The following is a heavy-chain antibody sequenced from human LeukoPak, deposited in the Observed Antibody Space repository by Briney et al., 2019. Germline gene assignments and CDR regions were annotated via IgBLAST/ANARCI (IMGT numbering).Heavy chain of an antibody. CDR2: ISHRGSP. D-gene: IGHD6-13*01. CDR3: ARLTAAARSYYMDV. J-gene: IGHJ6*03. V-gene: IGHV4-38-2*02. Sequence: SETLSLTCIVSGYSISSDYCWGWIRQAPGKGLEWIGSISHRGSPYYNPSLQSRVTMSADTPNNQFSLRLSSVTAADTAVYYCARLTAAARSYYMDVWGKGTTVTVSS. CDR1: GYSISSDYC.